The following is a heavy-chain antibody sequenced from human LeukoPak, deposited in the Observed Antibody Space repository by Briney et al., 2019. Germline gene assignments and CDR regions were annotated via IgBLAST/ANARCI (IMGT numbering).Heavy chain of an antibody. CDR2: ISYDGSNK. D-gene: IGHD3-10*01. CDR1: GFTFSSYA. CDR3: ARSRAGVWYFDY. Sequence: GRSLRLSCAASGFTFSSYAMHWVRQAPGKGLEWVVVISYDGSNKYYADSVKGRFTISRDNSKNTLYLQMNSLRAEDTAVYYCARSRAGVWYFDYWGQGTLVTVSS. V-gene: IGHV3-30*04. J-gene: IGHJ4*02.